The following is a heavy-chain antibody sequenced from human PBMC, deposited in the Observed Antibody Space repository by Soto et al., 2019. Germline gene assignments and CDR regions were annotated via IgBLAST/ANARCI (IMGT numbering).Heavy chain of an antibody. V-gene: IGHV4-4*07. CDR3: VRSGYSSGWYTAFDS. Sequence: SETLSLTCTVSGDSISGYYWSWIRQPAGKGLEWIGRIYASGSTISNRSLRSRVALSVDTSKNQLSLNLNSVTAADTAMYYCVRSGYSSGWYTAFDSWSQGMLVTVSS. J-gene: IGHJ4*02. D-gene: IGHD6-19*01. CDR2: IYASGST. CDR1: GDSISGYY.